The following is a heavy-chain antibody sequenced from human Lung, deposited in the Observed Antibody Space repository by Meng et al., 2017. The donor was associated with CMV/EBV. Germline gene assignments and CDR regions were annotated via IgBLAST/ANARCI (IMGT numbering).Heavy chain of an antibody. CDR1: GFTFDDYA. V-gene: IGHV3-9*03. Sequence: SLKISXAASGFTFDDYAMHWVRQAPGKGLEWVSGISWNSGSIGYADSVKGRFTISRDNAKNSLYLQMNSLRAEDMALYYCAKGLYGGNSGGFDYWGQGTLVTSPQ. J-gene: IGHJ4*02. CDR2: ISWNSGSI. CDR3: AKGLYGGNSGGFDY. D-gene: IGHD4-23*01.